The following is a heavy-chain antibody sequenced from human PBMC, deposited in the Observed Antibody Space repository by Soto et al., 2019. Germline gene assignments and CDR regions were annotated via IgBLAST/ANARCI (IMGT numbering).Heavy chain of an antibody. CDR3: ASLGIVVVVAATASGWFDP. CDR1: GGSISSSSYY. Sequence: SETLSLTCTVSGGSISSSSYYWGWIRQPPGKGLEWIGSIYYSGSTNYNPSLKSRVTISVDTSKNQFSLKLSSVTAADTAVYYCASLGIVVVVAATASGWFDPWGQGTLVTVSS. CDR2: IYYSGST. J-gene: IGHJ5*02. V-gene: IGHV4-39*01. D-gene: IGHD2-15*01.